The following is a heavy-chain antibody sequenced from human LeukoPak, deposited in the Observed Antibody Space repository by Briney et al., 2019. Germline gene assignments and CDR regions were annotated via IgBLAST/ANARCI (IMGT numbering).Heavy chain of an antibody. V-gene: IGHV3-9*03. J-gene: IGHJ3*02. CDR1: GFTFDDYA. Sequence: GGSLRLSCAASGFTFDDYAMHWVRQAPGKGLEWVSGISWNSGSIGYADSVKGRFTISRDNAKNSLYLQMNSLRAEDMALYYCAKDITTVTTNAFDIWGQGIMVTVSS. CDR2: ISWNSGSI. CDR3: AKDITTVTTNAFDI. D-gene: IGHD4-17*01.